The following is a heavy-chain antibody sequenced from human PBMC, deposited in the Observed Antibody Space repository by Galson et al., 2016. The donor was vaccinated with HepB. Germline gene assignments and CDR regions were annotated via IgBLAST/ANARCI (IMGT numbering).Heavy chain of an antibody. V-gene: IGHV3-30-3*01. CDR1: GFTFSTCS. CDR2: ISYDGSNK. D-gene: IGHD6-19*01. Sequence: RLSCAASGFTFSTCSMHWVRXAPGKGLEXXXVISYDGSNKYYADSVKGRFTISRDNSKNTLYLQMNRVRSEDTAVYYCASQKWKHGSGWYFAFDIWGRGTMVTXXS. CDR3: ASQKWKHGSGWYFAFDI. J-gene: IGHJ3*02.